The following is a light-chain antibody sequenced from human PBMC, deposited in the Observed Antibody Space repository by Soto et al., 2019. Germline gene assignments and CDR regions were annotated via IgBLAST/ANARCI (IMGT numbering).Light chain of an antibody. V-gene: IGKV3-15*01. J-gene: IGKJ1*01. CDR3: QQYNNWWT. CDR1: QSVSSN. Sequence: EIVMTQSPVTLSLSPLERSTLSCRASQSVSSNLAWYQQKPGQAPSLLIYGASTRATGISARFSGSGSGTEFTLTISSLQSEDFGVYYCQQYNNWWTFGQGTKVDIK. CDR2: GAS.